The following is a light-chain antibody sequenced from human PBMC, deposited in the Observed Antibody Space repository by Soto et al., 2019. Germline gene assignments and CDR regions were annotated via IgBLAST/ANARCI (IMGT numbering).Light chain of an antibody. CDR2: EVS. Sequence: QSALTQPASVSGSPGQSITISCAGTNSDIGRYNYVSWYQQHPGEAPKLLIYEVSNRPSGISHRFSGSKSGNTASLTISGLQAEDEADYYCSSYTTSSTLVFGGGTKLTVL. CDR1: NSDIGRYNY. CDR3: SSYTTSSTLV. V-gene: IGLV2-14*01. J-gene: IGLJ3*02.